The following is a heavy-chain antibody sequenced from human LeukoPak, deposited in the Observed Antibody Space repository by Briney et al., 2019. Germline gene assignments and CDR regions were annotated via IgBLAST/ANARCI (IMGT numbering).Heavy chain of an antibody. CDR2: ISSSSGTI. CDR1: GFTFSSYA. V-gene: IGHV3-48*02. Sequence: GGSLRLSCAASGFTFSSYAMSWVRQAPGRGLEWVSYISSSSGTIYYADSVRGRFTISRDNAKNSLYLQMNRLRDEDTAVYYCARDTTSNWYWINWGQGTLVTVSS. D-gene: IGHD6-13*01. CDR3: ARDTTSNWYWIN. J-gene: IGHJ4*02.